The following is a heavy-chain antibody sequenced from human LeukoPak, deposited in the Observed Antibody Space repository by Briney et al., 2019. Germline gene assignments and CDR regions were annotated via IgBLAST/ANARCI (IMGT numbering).Heavy chain of an antibody. D-gene: IGHD3-10*01. CDR3: TRAITYFYGSVTYDWFDS. V-gene: IGHV3-74*01. Sequence: PGGSLRLSCAASGFTFSSYWMHWVRQTPGKGLMWVARIKSDGSTIYADSVQGRFTISRDNAKNTVYLQMNSLRVDDTAIYYCTRAITYFYGSVTYDWFDSWGQETRVTVSS. J-gene: IGHJ5*01. CDR2: IKSDGST. CDR1: GFTFSSYW.